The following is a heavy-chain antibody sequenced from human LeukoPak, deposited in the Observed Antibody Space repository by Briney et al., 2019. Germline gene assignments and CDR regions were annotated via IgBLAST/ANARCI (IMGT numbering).Heavy chain of an antibody. J-gene: IGHJ3*02. V-gene: IGHV4-34*01. D-gene: IGHD6-19*01. CDR3: ARGGEWLADAFDI. CDR2: INHSGST. Sequence: SETLSLTCAVYGGPFSGYYWSWIRQPPGKGLEWIGEINHSGSTNYNPSLKSRVTISVDTSKNQFSLKLSSVTAADTAVYYCARGGEWLADAFDIWGQGTMVTVSS. CDR1: GGPFSGYY.